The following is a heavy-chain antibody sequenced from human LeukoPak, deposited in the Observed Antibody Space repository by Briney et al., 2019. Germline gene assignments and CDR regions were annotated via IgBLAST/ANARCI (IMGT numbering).Heavy chain of an antibody. V-gene: IGHV4-59*01. J-gene: IGHJ3*02. Sequence: SETLSLTCTVSGGSISSYYWRWIRQPPGKGLEWVGYIHYSGSTNYNPSLKSRVTISVDTSKNQFSLKLSSVTAADTAVYYCARETLVVPAANSANIPAFDIWGQGTMVTVSS. CDR2: IHYSGST. CDR3: ARETLVVPAANSANIPAFDI. D-gene: IGHD2-2*01. CDR1: GGSISSYY.